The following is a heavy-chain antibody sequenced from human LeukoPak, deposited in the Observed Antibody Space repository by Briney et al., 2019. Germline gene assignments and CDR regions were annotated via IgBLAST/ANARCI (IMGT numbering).Heavy chain of an antibody. CDR2: INPNSGGT. Sequence: GASVKVSCKASGYTFTAYYMHWVRQAPGQGLEYMGWINPNSGGTNYAQKFQGRVTMTRDTSTSTAYMELSRLRSDDTAVYYCARDVGSPYYFDYWGQGTPVTVSS. CDR3: ARDVGSPYYFDY. J-gene: IGHJ4*02. CDR1: GYTFTAYY. D-gene: IGHD2-15*01. V-gene: IGHV1-2*02.